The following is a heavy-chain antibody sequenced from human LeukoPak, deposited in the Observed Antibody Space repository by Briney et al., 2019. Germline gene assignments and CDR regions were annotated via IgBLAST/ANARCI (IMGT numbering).Heavy chain of an antibody. CDR3: ARADTMVRGVIVDWYFDY. J-gene: IGHJ4*02. D-gene: IGHD3-10*01. Sequence: SETLSLTCAVYGGSFTGYYWNWIRQPPGKGLEWIGEIEHSGSTKYNPSLRSRVTISVDTSKNQFSLKLSSVTAADTAVYYCARADTMVRGVIVDWYFDYWGQGTLVTVSS. CDR2: IEHSGST. CDR1: GGSFTGYY. V-gene: IGHV4-34*01.